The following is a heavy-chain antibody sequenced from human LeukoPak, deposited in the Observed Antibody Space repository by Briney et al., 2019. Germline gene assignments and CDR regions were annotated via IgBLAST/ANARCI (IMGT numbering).Heavy chain of an antibody. V-gene: IGHV3-21*01. CDR3: ARADWDTAMIDY. J-gene: IGHJ4*02. Sequence: GGSLRLSCAASGFTFSSYSMNWVRQAPGKGLEWVSSISSSSSYIYYADSVKGRFTISRDNAKNSLYLQMNSLRAEDTAVYYCARADWDTAMIDYWGQGTLVTVSS. CDR2: ISSSSSYI. CDR1: GFTFSSYS. D-gene: IGHD5-18*01.